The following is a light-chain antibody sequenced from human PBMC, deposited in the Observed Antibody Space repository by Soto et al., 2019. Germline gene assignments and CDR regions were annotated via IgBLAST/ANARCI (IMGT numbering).Light chain of an antibody. J-gene: IGKJ3*01. V-gene: IGKV3-11*01. CDR2: DAS. CDR1: QSVSNF. Sequence: IVLTQSPATLSLSPGERATLSCRASQSVSNFLAWYQQKPGQAPRLLIYDASNRATGIPARFSGSGFGTDFTLTISSLEPEDFAVYYCQQRSSWPATFGPGTKVDIK. CDR3: QQRSSWPAT.